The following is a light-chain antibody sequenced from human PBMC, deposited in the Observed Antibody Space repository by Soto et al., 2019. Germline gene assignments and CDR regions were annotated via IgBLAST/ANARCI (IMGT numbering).Light chain of an antibody. V-gene: IGLV2-14*01. J-gene: IGLJ1*01. CDR2: DVS. Sequence: SALTQPASVSGSPGQSITISCPGTSSDVGGYNYVSWYQQHPGKAPKLMIYDVSNRPSGVSNRFSGSKSGNTASLTISGLQAEDEADYYCSSYTSSSTEVFGTGTKVTVL. CDR3: SSYTSSSTEV. CDR1: SSDVGGYNY.